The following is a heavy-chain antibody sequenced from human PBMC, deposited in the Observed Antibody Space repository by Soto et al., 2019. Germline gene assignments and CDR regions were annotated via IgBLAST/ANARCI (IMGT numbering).Heavy chain of an antibody. Sequence: PGESLKISCNGSGYSFTSYWIAWVRQVPGKGLEWMGIIYPADSDVRHSPSFQGQVTISVDKSLSTAYLQWSSLKASDTAMYYCARQDCSGGSCYSSRHYYYGMDVWGQGTTVTVSS. V-gene: IGHV5-51*01. CDR1: GYSFTSYW. J-gene: IGHJ6*02. CDR3: ARQDCSGGSCYSSRHYYYGMDV. D-gene: IGHD2-15*01. CDR2: IYPADSDV.